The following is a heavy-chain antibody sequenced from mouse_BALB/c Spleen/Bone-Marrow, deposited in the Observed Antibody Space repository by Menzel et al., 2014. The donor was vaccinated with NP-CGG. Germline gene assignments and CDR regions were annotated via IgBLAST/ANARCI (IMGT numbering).Heavy chain of an antibody. V-gene: IGHV1S135*01. CDR1: GYAFTNYN. J-gene: IGHJ2*01. CDR3: ARLGTTAVPDY. Sequence: EVKLMESGPELVKPGASVKVSCKASGYAFTNYNMHWVKQSHGKSLEWIGYNDPYSGGTNYNQKFKGKATLTVDKSSSTAYMHLNSLTSEDSAVYYCARLGTTAVPDYWGQGTTLTVSS. CDR2: NDPYSGGT. D-gene: IGHD1-1*01.